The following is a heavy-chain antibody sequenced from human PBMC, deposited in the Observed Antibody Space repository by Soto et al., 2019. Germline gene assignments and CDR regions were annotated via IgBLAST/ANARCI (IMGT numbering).Heavy chain of an antibody. CDR3: ARDPQYSGTLSGGGDAFDI. V-gene: IGHV1-18*01. Sequence: QVQLVQSGAEVKKPGASVKVSCKASGYTFTSCVITWVRQAPGQGLEWMGWISVYNGNTNYAQNFQGRVTMTTDTSTNTAYMELRSLRSDDTAVYYCARDPQYSGTLSGGGDAFDIWGQGTMVTVSS. D-gene: IGHD1-26*01. CDR1: GYTFTSCV. CDR2: ISVYNGNT. J-gene: IGHJ3*02.